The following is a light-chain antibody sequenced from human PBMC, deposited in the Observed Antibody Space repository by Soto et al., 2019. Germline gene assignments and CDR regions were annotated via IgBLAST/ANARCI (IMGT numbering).Light chain of an antibody. V-gene: IGKV3-20*01. Sequence: IVLTQSPGTLSLSPGERATLSCRASQNIGTYLAWYQHKPGQAPRLLIYGASSRATGIPDRFCGSGSGTDFTLTISRLQSEDFAVYYCQHYHGWPITFGQGTRLEIK. CDR2: GAS. J-gene: IGKJ5*01. CDR1: QNIGTY. CDR3: QHYHGWPIT.